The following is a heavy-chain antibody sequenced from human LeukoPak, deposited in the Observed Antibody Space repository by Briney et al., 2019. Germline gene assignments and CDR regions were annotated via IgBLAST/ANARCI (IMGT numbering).Heavy chain of an antibody. J-gene: IGHJ4*02. CDR2: ITRSGSNL. CDR3: ARNFDS. V-gene: IGHV3-21*01. Sequence: GGSLRLSCVASGFSFTSSDFIWIRQAPGKGLEWLSTITRSGSNLYYADSVKGRFTTSRDDAKDSVYLQMESLRVEDTAIYYCARNFDSWGQGTLVTVSS. CDR1: GFSFTSSD.